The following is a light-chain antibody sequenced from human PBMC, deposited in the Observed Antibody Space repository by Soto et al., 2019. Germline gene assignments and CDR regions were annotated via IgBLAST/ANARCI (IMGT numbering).Light chain of an antibody. Sequence: EVVLTQSPGTLSLSPGEGATLSCRASQSVSSSYLAWYQQKAGQAPRLLIFGASSRASGIPDRFSGSGSGTDFTLTISRLEPEDFSMYYWQQYGSSPLTFGGGTKVEIK. CDR1: QSVSSSY. CDR3: QQYGSSPLT. J-gene: IGKJ4*01. CDR2: GAS. V-gene: IGKV3-20*01.